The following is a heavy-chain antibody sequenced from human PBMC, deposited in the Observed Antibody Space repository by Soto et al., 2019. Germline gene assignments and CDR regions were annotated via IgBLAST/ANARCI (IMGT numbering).Heavy chain of an antibody. V-gene: IGHV2-5*02. CDR3: AHKPYSSRWAVDY. CDR1: GFSLTSGVG. CDR2: IYWDGDK. D-gene: IGHD6-13*01. Sequence: GSGPTLVNPTQTLTLTCTFSGFSLTSGVGVAWIRQPPGKALEWLALIYWDGDKRYSPSLKTRLTITKDTSKNQVVLTMTNMGPVDTATYYCAHKPYSSRWAVDYWGQGTLVTVSS. J-gene: IGHJ4*02.